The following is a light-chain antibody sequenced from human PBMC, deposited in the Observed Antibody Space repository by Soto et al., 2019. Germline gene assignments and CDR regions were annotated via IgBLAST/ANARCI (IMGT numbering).Light chain of an antibody. CDR3: QQYKSFSWT. CDR1: QSINSW. Sequence: DIQMTQSPSTLSASIGDRVIITCRANQSINSWLAWYQQKPGKAPKILIYKASNLEIGVPSRFSGSGSGTEFTLTISSLQPDDVATYYCQQYKSFSWTFGQGTKVDIK. V-gene: IGKV1-5*03. CDR2: KAS. J-gene: IGKJ1*01.